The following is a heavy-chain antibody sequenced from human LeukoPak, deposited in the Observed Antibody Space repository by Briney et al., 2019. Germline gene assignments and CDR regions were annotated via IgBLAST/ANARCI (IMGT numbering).Heavy chain of an antibody. Sequence: SETLSLTCTVSGGSISSYYWSWIRQPAGKGLEWIGRIYTSGNTNYNPSLKSRVTMSVDTAKNHVSMKLSSVTAADTAVYYCARNAPWYCSSTSCPVYWYFDLWGRGTLVTVSS. CDR3: ARNAPWYCSSTSCPVYWYFDL. CDR2: IYTSGNT. D-gene: IGHD2-2*01. J-gene: IGHJ2*01. CDR1: GGSISSYY. V-gene: IGHV4-4*07.